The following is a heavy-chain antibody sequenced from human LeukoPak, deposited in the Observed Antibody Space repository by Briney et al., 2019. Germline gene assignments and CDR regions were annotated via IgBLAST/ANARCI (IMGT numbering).Heavy chain of an antibody. V-gene: IGHV1-69*04. CDR3: ARSRWLLRYYFDY. CDR1: GGTFSSYA. Sequence: ASVKVSCKASGGTFSSYAISWVRQAPGQGLEWMGRIIPILGIANYAQKFQGRVTITADKSTSTAYMELSSLRSEDTAVYYFARSRWLLRYYFDYWGQGTLVTVSS. D-gene: IGHD5-24*01. J-gene: IGHJ4*02. CDR2: IIPILGIA.